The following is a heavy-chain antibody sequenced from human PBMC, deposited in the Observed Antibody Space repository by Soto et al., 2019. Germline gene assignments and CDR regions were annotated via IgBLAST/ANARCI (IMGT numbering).Heavy chain of an antibody. CDR1: GFTFSNYW. Sequence: EVQLVESGGGLVQPGGSLRLSCAASGFTFSNYWMSWVRQAPGKGLEWVANIKQDGGEKYYVDSVKGRFTISRDNANNSMYLQMNSLRAEDTAVYYCARALKYTVYGVADYWGQGTLVTVCS. D-gene: IGHD2-8*01. CDR3: ARALKYTVYGVADY. CDR2: IKQDGGEK. V-gene: IGHV3-7*05. J-gene: IGHJ4*02.